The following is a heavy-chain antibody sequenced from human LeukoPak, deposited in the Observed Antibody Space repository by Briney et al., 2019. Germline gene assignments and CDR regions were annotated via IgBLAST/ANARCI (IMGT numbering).Heavy chain of an antibody. CDR1: GFTFSSYG. J-gene: IGHJ4*02. V-gene: IGHV3-30*03. D-gene: IGHD3-3*01. CDR2: ISYDGSNK. CDR3: AREGQAYYDFWSGYLRGGGFDY. Sequence: GRSLRLSCAASGFTFSSYGMHWVRQAPGKGLEWVAVISYDGSNKYYADSVKGRFTISRDNAKNSLYLQMNSLRAEDTAVYYCAREGQAYYDFWSGYLRGGGFDYWGQGTLVTVSS.